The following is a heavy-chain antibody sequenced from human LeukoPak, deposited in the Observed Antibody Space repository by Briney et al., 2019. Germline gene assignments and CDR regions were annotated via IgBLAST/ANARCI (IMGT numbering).Heavy chain of an antibody. Sequence: RASLTVSCKVSGYTFTDYYMHWVQQAPGKGLECMGLVDPEDGVTIYAEKFQGRVTITADTSTDTAYMELSSLRSEDTAVYYCASIRGYSYGSFDYWGQGTLVTVSS. CDR1: GYTFTDYY. V-gene: IGHV1-69-2*01. J-gene: IGHJ4*02. CDR2: VDPEDGVT. D-gene: IGHD5-18*01. CDR3: ASIRGYSYGSFDY.